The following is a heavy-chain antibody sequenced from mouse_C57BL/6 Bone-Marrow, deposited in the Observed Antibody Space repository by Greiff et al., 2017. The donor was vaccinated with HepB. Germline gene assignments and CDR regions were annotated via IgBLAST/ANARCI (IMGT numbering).Heavy chain of an antibody. V-gene: IGHV14-4*01. D-gene: IGHD1-1*01. J-gene: IGHJ4*01. CDR2: IDPENGDT. CDR3: TMGSSYDYYAMYY. Sequence: EVQLQQSGAELVRPGASVKLSCTASGFNIKDDYMHWVKQRPEQGLEWIGWIDPENGDTEYASKFQGKATITADTSSNTAYLQLSSLTSEDTAVYYCTMGSSYDYYAMYYWGQGTSVTVSS. CDR1: GFNIKDDY.